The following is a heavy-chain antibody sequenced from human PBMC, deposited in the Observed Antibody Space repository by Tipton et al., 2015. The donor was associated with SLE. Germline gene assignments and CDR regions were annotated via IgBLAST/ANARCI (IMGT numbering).Heavy chain of an antibody. CDR1: GASISSHY. CDR2: IYYTGTT. CDR3: ARAGFRWDSNWFDP. V-gene: IGHV4-59*11. D-gene: IGHD1-26*01. J-gene: IGHJ5*02. Sequence: GLVKPSETLSLTCTLSGASISSHYWSWIRQAPGKGLEWIGYIYYTGTTNYNPALQSRVTLSLDTSKNQFSLKLDSVTAADTAVYFCARAGFRWDSNWFDPWGPGALVTVSS.